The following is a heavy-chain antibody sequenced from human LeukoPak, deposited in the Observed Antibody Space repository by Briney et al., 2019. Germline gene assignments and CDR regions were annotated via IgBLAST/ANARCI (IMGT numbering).Heavy chain of an antibody. CDR1: GDSISSYY. CDR2: IYYSGST. V-gene: IGHV4-59*01. Sequence: TSETLSLTCTVSGDSISSYYWSWIRQPSGKGLEWIGYIYYSGSTNYNPSLESRVTISVDTSKNHFSLKLTSVTAADAAVYYCARMVVVAAREPYFDYWGQGTLVTVSS. CDR3: ARMVVVAAREPYFDY. D-gene: IGHD2-15*01. J-gene: IGHJ4*02.